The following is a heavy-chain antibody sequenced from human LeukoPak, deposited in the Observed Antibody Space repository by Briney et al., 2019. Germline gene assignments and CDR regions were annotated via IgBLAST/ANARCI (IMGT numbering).Heavy chain of an antibody. CDR1: ALTFSSYS. Sequence: GGSLRLSCAASALTFSSYSFNWLRQAPGKGLEWVSSISSRSSFIYYADAVKGRFTISRDNAKNSLYLQMNSLRVEDTAVYFCARGEGSTLWGQGTLVTVSS. D-gene: IGHD2-2*01. V-gene: IGHV3-21*01. CDR2: ISSRSSFI. J-gene: IGHJ4*02. CDR3: ARGEGSTL.